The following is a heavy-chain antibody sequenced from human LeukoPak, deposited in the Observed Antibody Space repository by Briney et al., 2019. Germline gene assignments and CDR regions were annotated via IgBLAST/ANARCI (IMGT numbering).Heavy chain of an antibody. CDR3: AKSSRGSSRDYFDY. V-gene: IGHV3-23*01. CDR2: INGSGGGT. CDR1: GFTFSSYA. Sequence: GGSLRLSCAASGFTFSSYAMSWVRQAPGKGLQWVSSINGSGGGTYYADSVKGRFTISRDKPKNTLYLQMYSLRAEDTALYYCAKSSRGSSRDYFDYWGQGTLVTVSS. D-gene: IGHD1-26*01. J-gene: IGHJ4*02.